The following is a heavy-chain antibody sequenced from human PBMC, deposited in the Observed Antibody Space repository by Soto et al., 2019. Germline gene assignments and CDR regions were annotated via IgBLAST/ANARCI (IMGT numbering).Heavy chain of an antibody. Sequence: PGWSLRLSCAASGFTFSSYAMHWVRQAPGKGLEWLAVISYDGSNKYYADSVKGRFTSSXXXXXXTXYXQKXXPRAEVTAVYYCARHYEYYFDYWRQGTLDTVSS. CDR2: ISYDGSNK. J-gene: IGHJ4*02. D-gene: IGHD3-3*01. CDR3: ARHYEYYFDY. CDR1: GFTFSSYA. V-gene: IGHV3-30-3*01.